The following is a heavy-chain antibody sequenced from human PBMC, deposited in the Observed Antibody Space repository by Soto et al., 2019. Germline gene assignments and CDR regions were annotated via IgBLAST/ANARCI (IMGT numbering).Heavy chain of an antibody. J-gene: IGHJ4*02. Sequence: GGSLRLSCGASGCTLRNYAIHWGRQAPGKGLEWVAVISRDGSHKYYLDSVKGRFTISRDNSKDTVNLLMNSLRDDDSPMYYCVRTRNSAVADPLAVWSQGT. V-gene: IGHV3-30*04. CDR1: GCTLRNYA. CDR2: ISRDGSHK. CDR3: VRTRNSAVADPLAV. D-gene: IGHD6-13*01.